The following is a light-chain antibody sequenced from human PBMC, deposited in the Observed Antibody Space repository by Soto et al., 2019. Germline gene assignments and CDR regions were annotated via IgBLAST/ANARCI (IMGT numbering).Light chain of an antibody. CDR1: QAIFTF. J-gene: IGKJ5*01. V-gene: IGKV1-39*01. Sequence: DIQVTQSPSSLSASVGDRVTITCRSSQAIFTFLNWYQQKEGKAPRFLIYATSNLQSGVPSRFSGTGSGTAFTLTFSSLQPEDFATYFCQQGYSLPITFGQGTRLDI. CDR2: ATS. CDR3: QQGYSLPIT.